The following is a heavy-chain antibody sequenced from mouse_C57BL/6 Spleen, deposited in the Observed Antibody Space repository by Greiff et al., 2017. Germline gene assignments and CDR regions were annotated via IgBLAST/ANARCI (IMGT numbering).Heavy chain of an antibody. V-gene: IGHV1-54*01. CDR1: GYAFTNYL. Sequence: QVQLKESGAELVRPGTSVKVSCKASGYAFTNYLIEWVKQRPGQGLEWIGVINPGSGGTNYNEKFKGKATLTADKSSSTAYMQLSSLTSEYAAVFFCAREGLARYFDVWGTGTTVTVSS. J-gene: IGHJ1*03. CDR3: AREGLARYFDV. CDR2: INPGSGGT.